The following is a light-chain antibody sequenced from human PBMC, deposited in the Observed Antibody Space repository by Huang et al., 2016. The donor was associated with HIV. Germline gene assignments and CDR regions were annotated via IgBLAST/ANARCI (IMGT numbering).Light chain of an antibody. Sequence: DIQMTQSPSSLSASVGDRVTITCQASQDISNYLNWYQQKPGKDPKLLIYDASNLETGVPSRFSGSGSGTDFTFTISSLQPEDIATYYCQQYDILPYTFGQGTKLEIK. CDR3: QQYDILPYT. CDR1: QDISNY. J-gene: IGKJ2*01. V-gene: IGKV1-33*01. CDR2: DAS.